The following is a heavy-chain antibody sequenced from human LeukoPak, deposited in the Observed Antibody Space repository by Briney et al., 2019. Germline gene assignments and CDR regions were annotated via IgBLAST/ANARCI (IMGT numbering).Heavy chain of an antibody. Sequence: SETLSLTCTVSGGSITSYYWSWIRQPTGKGLEWIGYIYYSGSTNYNPSLKSRVTISVDTSKNQFSLKLSSVTAADTAVYYCARGGVNYKIAGPWGQGALVTVSS. CDR2: IYYSGST. J-gene: IGHJ5*02. CDR1: GGSITSYY. CDR3: ARGGVNYKIAGP. V-gene: IGHV4-59*01. D-gene: IGHD3-10*01.